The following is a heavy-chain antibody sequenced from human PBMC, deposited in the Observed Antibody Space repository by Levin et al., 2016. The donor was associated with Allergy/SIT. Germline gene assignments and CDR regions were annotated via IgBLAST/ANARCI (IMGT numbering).Heavy chain of an antibody. CDR2: ISGGGGST. D-gene: IGHD3-22*01. Sequence: GESLKISCAASGFTFSSYTMAWVRQSPGTGLQWVSSISGGGGSTYYADSVRGRFTISRDNFKNTVYLQMSSLRAEDTAIYYCSKDSGNLYDSSGIFDHWGQGTPVTVSS. CDR1: GFTFSSYT. V-gene: IGHV3-23*01. CDR3: SKDSGNLYDSSGIFDH. J-gene: IGHJ4*02.